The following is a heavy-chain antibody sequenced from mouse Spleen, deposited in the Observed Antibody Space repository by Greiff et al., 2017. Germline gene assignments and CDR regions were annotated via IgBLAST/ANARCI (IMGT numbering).Heavy chain of an antibody. J-gene: IGHJ3*01. CDR3: ARYDGYYVWFAY. Sequence: QVQLQQPGAELVKPGASVKLSCKASGYTFTSYWMHWVKQRPGQGLEWIGMIHPNSGSTNYNEKFKSKATLTVDKSSSTAYMQLSSLTSEDSAVYYCARYDGYYVWFAYWGQGTLVTVSA. CDR1: GYTFTSYW. CDR2: IHPNSGST. V-gene: IGHV1-64*01. D-gene: IGHD2-3*01.